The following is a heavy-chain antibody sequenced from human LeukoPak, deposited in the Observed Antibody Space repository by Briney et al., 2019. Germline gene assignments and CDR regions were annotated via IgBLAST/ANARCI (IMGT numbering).Heavy chain of an antibody. CDR1: GFTFSSYS. Sequence: GGSLRLSCAASGFTFSSYSMNWVRQAPGKGLEWVSSIISSSSYIYYEDSVKGRFTISRDNAKNSLYLQMNSLRAEDTAVYYCARDIAVAGTFFDYGGEGTLVTVSS. CDR3: ARDIAVAGTFFDY. J-gene: IGHJ4*02. D-gene: IGHD6-19*01. V-gene: IGHV3-21*01. CDR2: IISSSSYI.